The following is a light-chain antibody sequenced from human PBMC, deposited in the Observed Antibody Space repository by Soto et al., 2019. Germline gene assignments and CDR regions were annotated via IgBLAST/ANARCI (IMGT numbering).Light chain of an antibody. Sequence: QSALTQPPSASGSPGQSVTISCTGTSSDVGGYNYVSWYQQHPGKAPKLMIYEVSKRPSGVPDRFSGSKSGNTASLTVSGLQAEDAVDYYCSSYAGSNNFVVFGGGTKLTVL. J-gene: IGLJ2*01. CDR2: EVS. CDR3: SSYAGSNNFVV. V-gene: IGLV2-8*01. CDR1: SSDVGGYNY.